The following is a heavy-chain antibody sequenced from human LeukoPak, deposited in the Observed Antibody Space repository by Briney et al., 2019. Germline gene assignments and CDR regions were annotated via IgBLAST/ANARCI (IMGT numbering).Heavy chain of an antibody. V-gene: IGHV4-31*03. CDR2: IYYSGST. CDR3: ARDAYCSGTSCHRDYYYYGMDV. J-gene: IGHJ6*02. D-gene: IGHD2-2*01. Sequence: PSETLSLTCTVSGGSISSGGYYWSWIRQHPGKGLEWIGYIYYSGSTYYNPSLKSRVTISVDTSKNQFSLKLSSVTAADTAVYYCARDAYCSGTSCHRDYYYYGMDVWGQGTTVTVSS. CDR1: GGSISSGGYY.